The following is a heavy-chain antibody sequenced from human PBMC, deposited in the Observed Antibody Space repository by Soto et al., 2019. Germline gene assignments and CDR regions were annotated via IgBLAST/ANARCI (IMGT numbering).Heavy chain of an antibody. J-gene: IGHJ4*02. D-gene: IGHD3-3*01. Sequence: LSLTCTVSGGSISSYYWSWIRQPAGEGLEWIGRIYTSGSTNYNPSLKSRVTMSVDTSKNQFSLKLSSVTAADTAVYYCARSRITIFGPLYYFDYWGQGTLVTVSS. CDR1: GGSISSYY. CDR2: IYTSGST. CDR3: ARSRITIFGPLYYFDY. V-gene: IGHV4-4*07.